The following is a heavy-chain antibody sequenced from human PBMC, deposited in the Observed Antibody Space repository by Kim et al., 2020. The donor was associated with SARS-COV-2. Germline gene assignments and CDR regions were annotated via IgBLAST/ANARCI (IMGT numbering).Heavy chain of an antibody. Sequence: SVKVSCKASGGTFSSYAISWVRQAPGQGLEWMGRIIPILGIANYAQKFQGRVTITADKSTSTAYMELSSLRSEDTAVYYCARDRPLGTGVVPAAMPVAGEGAIHYYGMDVWGQGTTVTVSS. CDR1: GGTFSSYA. V-gene: IGHV1-69*04. J-gene: IGHJ6*02. D-gene: IGHD2-2*01. CDR3: ARDRPLGTGVVPAAMPVAGEGAIHYYGMDV. CDR2: IIPILGIA.